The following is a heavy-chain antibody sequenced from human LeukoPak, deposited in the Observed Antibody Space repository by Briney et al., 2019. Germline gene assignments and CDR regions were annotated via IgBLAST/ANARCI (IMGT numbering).Heavy chain of an antibody. CDR3: ARGPDVVLLPSAIPFDP. CDR1: GYTLTELS. J-gene: IGHJ5*02. V-gene: IGHV1-8*03. CDR2: MNPNSGNT. D-gene: IGHD2-2*01. Sequence: ASVKVSCKVSGYTLTELSMHWVRQAPGQGLEWMGWMNPNSGNTGYAQKFQGRVTFTRDTSIDTAYMELNSLRSEDTAMYFCARGPDVVLLPSAIPFDPWGQGTLVTVSS.